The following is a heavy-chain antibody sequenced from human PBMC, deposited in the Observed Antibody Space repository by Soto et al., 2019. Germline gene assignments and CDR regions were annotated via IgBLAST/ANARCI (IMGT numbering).Heavy chain of an antibody. Sequence: AGGSLRLSCAASGFTFSSYGMHWVRQAPGKGLEWVAVIWYDGSNKYYADSVKGRFTISRDNSKNTLYLQMNSLRAEDTAVYYCARDQRRSIVTMVRGVIVPDYYYYGMDVWGQGTTVTVSS. CDR2: IWYDGSNK. D-gene: IGHD3-10*01. CDR3: ARDQRRSIVTMVRGVIVPDYYYYGMDV. J-gene: IGHJ6*02. V-gene: IGHV3-33*08. CDR1: GFTFSSYG.